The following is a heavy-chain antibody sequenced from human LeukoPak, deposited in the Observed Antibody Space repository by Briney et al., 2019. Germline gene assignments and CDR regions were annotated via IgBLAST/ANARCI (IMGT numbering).Heavy chain of an antibody. CDR1: GGSFSGYY. CDR2: IYHSGST. CDR3: ARVGGYTGVDAFDI. V-gene: IGHV4-34*01. Sequence: SETLSLTCAVSGGSFSGYYWSWIRQSPGKGLEWIGEIYHSGSTNYNPSLKSRVTISVDTSKNQFSLKLSSLTAADTAVYYCARVGGYTGVDAFDIWGQGTMVTVSS. D-gene: IGHD5-12*01. J-gene: IGHJ3*02.